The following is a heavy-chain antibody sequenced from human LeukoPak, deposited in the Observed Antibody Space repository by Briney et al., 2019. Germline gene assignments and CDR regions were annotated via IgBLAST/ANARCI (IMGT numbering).Heavy chain of an antibody. J-gene: IGHJ4*02. CDR2: IYYSGST. Sequence: ASETLSLTCTVSGGSISSYYWSWIRQPPGKGLEWIGYIYYSGSTNYNPSLKSRVTISVDTSKNQFSLKLSSVTAADTAVYYCARVTRRHNLKFDYWGQGTLVTVSS. CDR1: GGSISSYY. D-gene: IGHD1-1*01. V-gene: IGHV4-59*01. CDR3: ARVTRRHNLKFDY.